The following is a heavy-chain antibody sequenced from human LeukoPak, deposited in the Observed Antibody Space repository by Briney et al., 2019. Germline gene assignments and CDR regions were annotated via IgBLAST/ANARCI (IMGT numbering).Heavy chain of an antibody. CDR2: IYYSGST. CDR3: AREHCSSTSCYYEMDY. CDR1: GGSISSYY. D-gene: IGHD2-2*01. J-gene: IGHJ4*02. V-gene: IGHV4-59*01. Sequence: SETLSLTCTVSGGSISSYYWSWIRQPPGKGLEWIGYIYYSGSTNYNPPLKSRVTISVDTSKNQFSLKLSSVTAADTAVYYCAREHCSSTSCYYEMDYWGQGTLVTVSS.